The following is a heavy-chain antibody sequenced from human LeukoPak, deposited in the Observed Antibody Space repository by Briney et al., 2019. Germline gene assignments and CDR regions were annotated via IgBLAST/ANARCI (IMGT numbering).Heavy chain of an antibody. CDR1: GFTFSSYW. CDR3: ARGLYSSSYYYYYMDV. CDR2: IKQDGSEK. Sequence: GGSLRLSCAASGFTFSSYWMSWVRQAPGKGREWVANIKQDGSEKYYVDSVKGRFTISRDNAKNSLYLQMNSLRAEDTAVYYCARGLYSSSYYYYYMDVWGKGTTVTVSS. V-gene: IGHV3-7*01. J-gene: IGHJ6*03. D-gene: IGHD6-6*01.